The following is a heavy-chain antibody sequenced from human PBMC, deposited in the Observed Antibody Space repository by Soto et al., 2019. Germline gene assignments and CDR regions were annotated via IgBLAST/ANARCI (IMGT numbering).Heavy chain of an antibody. CDR2: IYPGDSDT. CDR1: GYSFTSYW. Sequence: PGESLKISCKGSGYSFTSYWIGWVRQMPGKGLEWMGIIYPGDSDTRYSPPSQGQVTISADKSISTAYLQWSSLKASDTAMYYCARTRYCSGGSCEFGIHGQFDYWGQGTLVPVAS. J-gene: IGHJ4*02. CDR3: ARTRYCSGGSCEFGIHGQFDY. D-gene: IGHD2-15*01. V-gene: IGHV5-51*01.